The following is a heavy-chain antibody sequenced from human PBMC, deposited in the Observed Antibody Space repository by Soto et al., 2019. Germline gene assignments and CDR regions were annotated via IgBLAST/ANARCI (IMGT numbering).Heavy chain of an antibody. V-gene: IGHV3-23*01. Sequence: VQLFASGGGSARPGGSLRLSCTASGFTFSSYGMGWVRQAPGKGLQWVSTIRGDGGQTHYTDSVKGRFSISRDNSKNTVYLQMDSLRAEDTAVYFCARDVGLDSDDFFAYWGQGTQVTVSS. D-gene: IGHD3-9*01. J-gene: IGHJ4*02. CDR1: GFTFSSYG. CDR2: IRGDGGQT. CDR3: ARDVGLDSDDFFAY.